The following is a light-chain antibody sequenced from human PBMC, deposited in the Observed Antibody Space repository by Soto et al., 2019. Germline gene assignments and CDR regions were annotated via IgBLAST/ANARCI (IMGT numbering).Light chain of an antibody. CDR1: QGVSSY. CDR2: AAS. Sequence: IQLTQSPSSLSASVGDRVTITCRASQGVSSYLAWYQQKAGKAPKLLIYAASTLQSGVPSRFSGSGSGTDFTPTISSLQPEDFATYYCQQLNSYPTFGQGTRLEIK. V-gene: IGKV1-9*01. CDR3: QQLNSYPT. J-gene: IGKJ5*01.